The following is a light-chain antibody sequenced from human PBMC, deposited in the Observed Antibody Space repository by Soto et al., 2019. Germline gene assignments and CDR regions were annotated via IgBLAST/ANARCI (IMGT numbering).Light chain of an antibody. Sequence: DIQMTQSPSTLFVSVGDRVTITCRASQSISSWLAWYQQKPGKAPKLLIYKASSLESGVPSRFSGSGSGTEFTLTISSLQPDDFATYYCQQYNSYSPYTFGQGTKLEIK. CDR2: KAS. CDR3: QQYNSYSPYT. V-gene: IGKV1-5*03. CDR1: QSISSW. J-gene: IGKJ2*01.